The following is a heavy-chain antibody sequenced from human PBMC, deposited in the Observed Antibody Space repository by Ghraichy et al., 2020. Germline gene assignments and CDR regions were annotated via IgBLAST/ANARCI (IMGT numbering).Heavy chain of an antibody. CDR1: GGTFSSYA. V-gene: IGHV1-69*13. J-gene: IGHJ6*02. CDR2: IIPIFGTA. D-gene: IGHD2-15*01. Sequence: SVKVSCKASGGTFSSYAISWVRQAPGQGLEWMGGIIPIFGTANYAQKFQGRVTITADESTSTAYMELSSLRSEDTAVYYCATRKTGYCSGGSCYSYYYYGMDVWGQGTTVTVSS. CDR3: ATRKTGYCSGGSCYSYYYYGMDV.